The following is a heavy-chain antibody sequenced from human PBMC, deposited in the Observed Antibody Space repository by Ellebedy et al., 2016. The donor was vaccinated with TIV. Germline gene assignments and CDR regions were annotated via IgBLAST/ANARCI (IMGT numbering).Heavy chain of an antibody. D-gene: IGHD2-15*01. CDR1: GYSFTSYW. V-gene: IGHV5-51*01. J-gene: IGHJ4*02. CDR2: IYPGDSDT. CDR3: ARHFYCSGGNCYSILDF. Sequence: GESLKISCKGSGYSFTSYWIGWVRQMPGKGLEWVGIIYPGDSDTRYRPSFQGQVTISADKSFNTAYLQWNRLKASDTAMYYCARHFYCSGGNCYSILDFWGQGTLVTVSS.